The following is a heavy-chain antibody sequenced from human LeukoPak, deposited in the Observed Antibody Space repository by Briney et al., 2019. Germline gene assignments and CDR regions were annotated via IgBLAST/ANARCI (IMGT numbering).Heavy chain of an antibody. D-gene: IGHD3-22*01. CDR3: ARVRGRYYYDSSGYYSPFN. CDR1: GGSVSSGGYY. V-gene: IGHV4-30-2*01. CDR2: IYHSGST. J-gene: IGHJ4*02. Sequence: SETLSLTCTVSGGSVSSGGYYWSWIRQPPGKGLEWIGYIYHSGSTYYNPSLKSRVTISVDRSKNQFSLKLSSVTAADTAVYYCARVRGRYYYDSSGYYSPFNWGQGTLVTVSS.